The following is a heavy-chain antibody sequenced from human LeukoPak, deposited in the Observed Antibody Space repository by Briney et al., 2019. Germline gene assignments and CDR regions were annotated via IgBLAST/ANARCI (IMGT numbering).Heavy chain of an antibody. Sequence: GGSLRLSCVASGFTFSNHAMTWVRQAPGKGLEWVSAISADAVDTFYAPSVKGRFTISRDISKNTLYVQMNSLRAEDAAVYYCAKDKGWGYSSYDYYGMDVWGQGTTVTVSS. V-gene: IGHV3-23*01. D-gene: IGHD1-26*01. CDR3: AKDKGWGYSSYDYYGMDV. J-gene: IGHJ6*02. CDR2: ISADAVDT. CDR1: GFTFSNHA.